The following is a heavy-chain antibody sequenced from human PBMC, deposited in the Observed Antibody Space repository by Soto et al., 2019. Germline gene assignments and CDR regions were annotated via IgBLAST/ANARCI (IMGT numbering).Heavy chain of an antibody. V-gene: IGHV4-59*08. Sequence: QVQLQESGPVLVKSSETLSLTCTVSGGSMNDNYWSWIRQPPGKGLEWIARIHSDGHSYSNPSLRSRVTMSVDTSKNQFSLKMTSVTAADTAVYYCARHWDYDYDGADWFDPWGHGTLVTVSS. CDR1: GGSMNDNY. CDR3: ARHWDYDYDGADWFDP. D-gene: IGHD3-16*01. J-gene: IGHJ5*02. CDR2: IHSDGHS.